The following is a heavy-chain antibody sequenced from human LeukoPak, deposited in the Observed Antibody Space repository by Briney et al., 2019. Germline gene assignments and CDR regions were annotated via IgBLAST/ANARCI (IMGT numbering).Heavy chain of an antibody. J-gene: IGHJ4*02. CDR3: PKDQLYSGWYSCFDY. Sequence: GGSLRLSCAASGFTFSSYAMSWVRQAPGKALEWVSSISGSGGSTYYADSVKGRFTISRDNSKNTLYLQMNSLRAEDTAVYYCPKDQLYSGWYSCFDYWGQGTLVTVSS. CDR1: GFTFSSYA. CDR2: ISGSGGST. D-gene: IGHD6-19*01. V-gene: IGHV3-23*01.